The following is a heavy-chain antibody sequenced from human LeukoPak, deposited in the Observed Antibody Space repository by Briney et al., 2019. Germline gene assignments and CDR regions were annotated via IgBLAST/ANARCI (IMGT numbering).Heavy chain of an antibody. J-gene: IGHJ6*03. CDR1: GYSFTSYW. V-gene: IGHV5-51*01. CDR2: IYPGDSDT. CDR3: ARHVGCSTSCYGGGTANYYMDV. Sequence: GESLKISCKGSGYSFTSYWISWVRQMPGKGLEWMGIIYPGDSDTRYSPSFQGQVTISADKSISTAYLQWSSLKASDTAMYYCARHVGCSTSCYGGGTANYYMDVWGKGTTVTVSS. D-gene: IGHD2-2*01.